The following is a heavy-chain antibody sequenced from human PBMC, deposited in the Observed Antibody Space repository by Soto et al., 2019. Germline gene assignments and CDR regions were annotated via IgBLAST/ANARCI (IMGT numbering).Heavy chain of an antibody. J-gene: IGHJ4*02. D-gene: IGHD2-15*01. CDR3: ARAAGIVVVVAAAHY. Sequence: EVQLLESGGGLVQPGGSLRLSCAASGFTFSSYAMSWVRQAPGKGLEWVSAISGSGGSTYYADSVKGRFTISRDTSKNTLYLQMNSLRAEDTAVYYCARAAGIVVVVAAAHYWGQGTLVTVSS. CDR2: ISGSGGST. V-gene: IGHV3-23*01. CDR1: GFTFSSYA.